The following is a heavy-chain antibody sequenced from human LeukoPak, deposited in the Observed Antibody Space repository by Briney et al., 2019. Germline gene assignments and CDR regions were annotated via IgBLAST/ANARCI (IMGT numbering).Heavy chain of an antibody. V-gene: IGHV3-7*01. CDR1: GFTFISYW. CDR2: IKQDGRDK. Sequence: GGSLRLSCAASGFTFISYWMSWVRQAPGKGLEWVANIKQDGRDKYYVDSVKGRVTISRDNAKNSVYLQMNSLRAVDTAVYYCARDLDPSSSPFPYYFDYWGQGTLVTVSS. J-gene: IGHJ4*02. D-gene: IGHD6-6*01. CDR3: ARDLDPSSSPFPYYFDY.